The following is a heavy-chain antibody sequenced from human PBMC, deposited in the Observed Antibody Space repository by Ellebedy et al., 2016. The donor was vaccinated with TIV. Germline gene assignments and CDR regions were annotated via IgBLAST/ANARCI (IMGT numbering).Heavy chain of an antibody. CDR3: TTLVGATNFDY. CDR2: IRSKANSYAT. CDR1: GFTFSGSA. V-gene: IGHV3-73*01. J-gene: IGHJ4*02. D-gene: IGHD1-26*01. Sequence: GESLKISCAASGFTFSGSAMHWVRQASGKGLEWVGRIRSKANSYATAYAASVKGRFTISRDDSKNTAYLQMNSLKTEDTAVYYCTTLVGATNFDYWGQGTLVTVSS.